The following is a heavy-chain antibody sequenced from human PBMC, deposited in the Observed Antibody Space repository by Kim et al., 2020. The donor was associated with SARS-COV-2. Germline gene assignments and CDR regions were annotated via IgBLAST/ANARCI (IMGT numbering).Heavy chain of an antibody. CDR2: ISYDGSNK. V-gene: IGHV3-30*18. CDR3: AKVGVGCSSTSCVDYYYYYMDV. J-gene: IGHJ6*03. Sequence: GGSLRLSCAASGFTFSSYGMHWVRQAPGKGLEWVAVISYDGSNKYYADSVKGRFTISRDNSKNTLYLQMNSLRAEDTAVYYCAKVGVGCSSTSCVDYYYYYMDVWGKGTTVTVSS. D-gene: IGHD2-2*01. CDR1: GFTFSSYG.